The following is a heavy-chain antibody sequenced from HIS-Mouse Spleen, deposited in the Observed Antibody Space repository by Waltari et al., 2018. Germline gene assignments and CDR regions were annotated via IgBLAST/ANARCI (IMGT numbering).Heavy chain of an antibody. CDR3: ARGHDYSNYFDY. CDR1: GYTFTSYD. CDR2: RNPNSGNT. V-gene: IGHV1-8*01. D-gene: IGHD4-4*01. Sequence: QVQLVQSGAEVKKPGASVKVSCKASGYTFTSYDINWVRQATGQGLEWMGWRNPNSGNTGYAQKFQGRVTMTRNTSISTAYMKLSSLRSEDTAVYYCARGHDYSNYFDYWGQGTLVTVSS. J-gene: IGHJ4*02.